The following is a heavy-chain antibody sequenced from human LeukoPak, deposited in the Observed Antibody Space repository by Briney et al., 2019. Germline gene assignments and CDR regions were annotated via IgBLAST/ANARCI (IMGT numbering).Heavy chain of an antibody. D-gene: IGHD1-1*01. CDR1: DDSITMYY. V-gene: IGHV4-59*01. CDR2: VDHTGST. Sequence: PWETLSLTCTVSDDSITMYYWTWIRQPPGKGLEWIGYVDHTGSTNFNPSLNGRVSISRDTSKNLFSLRLRSVTAADTAVYFCARGCVSSSTWYSTYYYYFYMDVWGKGTTVTVSS. CDR3: ARGCVSSSTWYSTYYYYFYMDV. J-gene: IGHJ6*03.